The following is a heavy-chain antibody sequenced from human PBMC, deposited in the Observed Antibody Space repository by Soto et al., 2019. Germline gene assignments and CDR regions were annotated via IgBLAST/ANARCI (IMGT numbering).Heavy chain of an antibody. CDR3: AKVSRKGSAIDFDY. V-gene: IGHV1-8*01. CDR2: VNPNNGDT. J-gene: IGHJ4*02. D-gene: IGHD3-10*01. CDR1: GYTFSNYD. Sequence: QVQLVQSGAELKKPGASVKVSCKASGYTFSNYDMNWVRQATGQGPEWIGWVNPNNGDTGYAQKSQGRVTLTTDISTNTAYMELTSLRSDDTAIYYCAKVSRKGSAIDFDYWGQGTLITVSS.